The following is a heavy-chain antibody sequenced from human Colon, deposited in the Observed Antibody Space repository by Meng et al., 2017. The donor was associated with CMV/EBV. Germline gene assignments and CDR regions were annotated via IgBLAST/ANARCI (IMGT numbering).Heavy chain of an antibody. V-gene: IGHV1-46*01. CDR3: ARVGVVVPAARGDYYGMDV. D-gene: IGHD2-2*01. CDR1: GYTFTSYY. J-gene: IGHJ6*02. Sequence: ASVKVSCKASGYTFTSYYMHWVRQAPGQGLEWMGIINPSGGSTSYAQKFQGRVTMTRDTSTSTVYMELSSLRSEYTAVYYCARVGVVVPAARGDYYGMDVWGQGTTVTVSS. CDR2: INPSGGST.